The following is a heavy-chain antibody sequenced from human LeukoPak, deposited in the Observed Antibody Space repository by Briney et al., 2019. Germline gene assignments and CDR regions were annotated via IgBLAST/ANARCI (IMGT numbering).Heavy chain of an antibody. CDR3: ARDSEAEFYYGSGRGDY. D-gene: IGHD3-10*01. V-gene: IGHV3-30-3*01. CDR1: GFTFSSYA. J-gene: IGHJ4*02. CDR2: ISYDGSNK. Sequence: GGSLRLSCAASGFTFSSYAMHWVRQAPGKGLEWVAVISYDGSNKYYADSVKGRFTISRDNSKNTLYLHMNSLRAEDTAVYYCARDSEAEFYYGSGRGDYWGQGTLVTVSS.